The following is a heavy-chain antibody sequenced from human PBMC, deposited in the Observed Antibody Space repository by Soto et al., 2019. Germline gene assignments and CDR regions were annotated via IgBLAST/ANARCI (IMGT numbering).Heavy chain of an antibody. CDR2: TYHSGNP. D-gene: IGHD2-15*01. J-gene: IGHJ5*02. V-gene: IGHV4-30-2*01. CDR3: ARGPIVVVVAGHGLRWFDP. CDR1: GDTISTGGYS. Sequence: SETLSLTCGVSGDTISTGGYSWAWIRQPPGKALEWIGHTYHSGNPYYNPSLKSRVIISVDRSKNQFSLKLSSVTAADTAVYYCARGPIVVVVAGHGLRWFDPWGQGTLVTVSS.